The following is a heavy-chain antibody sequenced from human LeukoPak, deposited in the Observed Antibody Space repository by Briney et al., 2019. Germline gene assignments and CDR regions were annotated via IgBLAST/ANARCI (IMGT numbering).Heavy chain of an antibody. D-gene: IGHD1-1*01. Sequence: PGRSLRLSCAASGLTFSSYGMHWVRQAPGKGLEWVAVISYEGSKQYYADSVKGRFTISRDNSKNMVYLQMNSLRAEDTAVYYCARDLRYNWNDDRAFDIWGQGTMVTVSS. J-gene: IGHJ3*02. V-gene: IGHV3-30*03. CDR1: GLTFSSYG. CDR3: ARDLRYNWNDDRAFDI. CDR2: ISYEGSKQ.